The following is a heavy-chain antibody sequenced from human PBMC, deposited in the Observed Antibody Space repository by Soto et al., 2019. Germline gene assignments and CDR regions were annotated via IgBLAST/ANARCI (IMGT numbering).Heavy chain of an antibody. Sequence: HPGGSLRLSCAASGFTFSSYAMSWVRQAPGKGLEWVSAISGSGGSTYYADSVKGRFTISRDNSKNTLYLQMNSLRAEDTAVYYCAKPPGIAAAGREYFDYWGQGTLVTVSS. D-gene: IGHD6-13*01. CDR1: GFTFSSYA. CDR2: ISGSGGST. V-gene: IGHV3-23*01. CDR3: AKPPGIAAAGREYFDY. J-gene: IGHJ4*02.